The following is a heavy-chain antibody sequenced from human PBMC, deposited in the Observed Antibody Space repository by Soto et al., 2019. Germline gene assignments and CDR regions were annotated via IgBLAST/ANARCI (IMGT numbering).Heavy chain of an antibody. V-gene: IGHV5-51*01. Sequence: GESLKISCKGSGYSFTSYWICWVRQMPGKGLEWMGIIYPGDSDTRYSPSFQGQVTISADKSISTAYLQWSSLKASDTAMYYCARVGIVATITGAFDIWGQGTMVTVSS. CDR2: IYPGDSDT. D-gene: IGHD5-12*01. CDR3: ARVGIVATITGAFDI. CDR1: GYSFTSYW. J-gene: IGHJ3*02.